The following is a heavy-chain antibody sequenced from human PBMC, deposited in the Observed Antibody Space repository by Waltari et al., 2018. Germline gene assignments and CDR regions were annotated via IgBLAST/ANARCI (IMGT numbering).Heavy chain of an antibody. CDR2: INEDGTTT. CDR1: GFIFSNYW. D-gene: IGHD1-26*01. CDR3: IRDLAGAWGR. J-gene: IGHJ1*01. V-gene: IGHV3-74*03. Sequence: DVQLVESGGGLVQPGGSLRLSCVDSGFIFSNYWRHWVRQVPGKGLLWVARINEDGTTTTYADSVRGRFAIYRDNARSTLYLQMNSLRVEDTAIYYCIRDLAGAWGRWGQGTLVTVSS.